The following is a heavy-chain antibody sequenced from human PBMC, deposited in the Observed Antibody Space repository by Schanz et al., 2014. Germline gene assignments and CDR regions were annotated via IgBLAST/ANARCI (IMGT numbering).Heavy chain of an antibody. V-gene: IGHV3-23*01. J-gene: IGHJ4*02. Sequence: EVQLLESGGTVVQPGGSLRVSCAASGFTFSSYTMNWVRQAPGKGLEWVSAISGSGGSTVYADSVKGRFTISRDNSNNTVFLQMNSLRADDSAIYYCAKDHPSSGWPAFDVWGQGTQVTVSS. D-gene: IGHD6-19*01. CDR1: GFTFSSYT. CDR3: AKDHPSSGWPAFDV. CDR2: ISGSGGST.